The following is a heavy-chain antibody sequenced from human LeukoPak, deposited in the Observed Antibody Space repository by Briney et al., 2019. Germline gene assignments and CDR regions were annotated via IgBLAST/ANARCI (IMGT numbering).Heavy chain of an antibody. Sequence: GGSLRLSCVASGFPFSSYWMTWVRQAPGKGLEWVANIKQDGSKKSYVDSVKGRFTNSRDNAKNSLYLQMNSLRAEDTAVYYCARVSRPPGYYGTDAFDIWGQGTMVTVSS. CDR1: GFPFSSYW. D-gene: IGHD3-22*01. J-gene: IGHJ3*02. CDR2: IKQDGSKK. CDR3: ARVSRPPGYYGTDAFDI. V-gene: IGHV3-7*01.